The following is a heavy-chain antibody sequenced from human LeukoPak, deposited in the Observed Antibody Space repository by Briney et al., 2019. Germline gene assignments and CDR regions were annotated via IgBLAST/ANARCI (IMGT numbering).Heavy chain of an antibody. CDR3: AKSTLLLWFGELGAHDY. Sequence: GGSLRLSCAASGFTFSSYAMSWVRQAPGKGLEWVSAISGSGGSTYYADSVKGRFTISRDNSKNTLYLQMNSLRAGDTAVYYCAKSTLLLWFGELGAHDYWGQGTLVTVSS. J-gene: IGHJ4*02. V-gene: IGHV3-23*01. CDR2: ISGSGGST. D-gene: IGHD3-10*01. CDR1: GFTFSSYA.